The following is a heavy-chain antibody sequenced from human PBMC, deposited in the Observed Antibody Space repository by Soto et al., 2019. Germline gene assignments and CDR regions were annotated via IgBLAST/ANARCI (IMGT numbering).Heavy chain of an antibody. CDR2: ISAYNANT. CDR1: GYTLTRYG. D-gene: IGHD3-3*01. Sequence: QVHLVQSGAEVKKPGASVKVSCKASGYTLTRYGITWVRQAPGQGLEWMGSISAYNANTNYAQKLQGRLTMTTDTSPSTAYMELRSLTSDDTAVYYCAIEVLRYFDLWGRGTLVSVSS. V-gene: IGHV1-18*01. J-gene: IGHJ2*01. CDR3: AIEVLRYFDL.